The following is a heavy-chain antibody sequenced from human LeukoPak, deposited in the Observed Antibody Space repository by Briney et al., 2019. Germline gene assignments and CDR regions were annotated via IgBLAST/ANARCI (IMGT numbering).Heavy chain of an antibody. V-gene: IGHV4-4*02. CDR2: IYHSGST. Sequence: KPSGTLSLTCAVSGGSISSSNWWSWVHQPPGKGLEWIGEIYHSGSTNYNPSLKSRVTISVDKSKNQFSLKLSSVTAADTAVYYCAVGGVYLRGGAEAFDIWGQGTMVTVSS. J-gene: IGHJ3*02. CDR3: AVGGVYLRGGAEAFDI. CDR1: GGSISSSNW. D-gene: IGHD3-10*01.